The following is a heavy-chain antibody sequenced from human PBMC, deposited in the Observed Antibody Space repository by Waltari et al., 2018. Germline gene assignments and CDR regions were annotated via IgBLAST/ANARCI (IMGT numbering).Heavy chain of an antibody. CDR1: GYSISSGSY. D-gene: IGHD4-17*01. Sequence: QVQLQESGPGLVKPSETLSLTCAVSGYSISSGSYWGWIRQPPGKGLEWIGSIYHSGLTNYNPALKSRVTISVDTSKNQFSLKRSSVTAADTAVYYCARRSGDYPPGSQFDYWGQGTLVTVSS. V-gene: IGHV4-38-2*01. CDR3: ARRSGDYPPGSQFDY. CDR2: IYHSGLT. J-gene: IGHJ4*02.